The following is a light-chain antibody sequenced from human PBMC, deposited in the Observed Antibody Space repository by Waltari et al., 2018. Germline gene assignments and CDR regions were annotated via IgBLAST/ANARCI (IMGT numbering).Light chain of an antibody. CDR3: QAWDSSTGYV. J-gene: IGLJ1*01. Sequence: SYELTQPPSVSVSPGQTASITCSGDKLGDKYACWYQQKPGKPPVRGIDQGSKRPEGIPERFSGPNSGNTATLTISGTQAMDEADYYCQAWDSSTGYVFGTGTKVTVL. V-gene: IGLV3-1*01. CDR2: QGS. CDR1: KLGDKY.